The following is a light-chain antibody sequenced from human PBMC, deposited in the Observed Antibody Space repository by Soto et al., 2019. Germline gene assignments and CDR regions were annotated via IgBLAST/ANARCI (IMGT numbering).Light chain of an antibody. CDR3: QQYNSYSRT. CDR2: DAS. J-gene: IGKJ1*01. CDR1: ESVSKW. Sequence: DIQMTQSPSFLSASVGDKVTITCRATESVSKWLAWYQEKPGNPPRPLIYDASTLESGVPSRFSGSGSGPEFTLTISSLQADDFAIYYCQQYNSYSRTFGQGTKVDIK. V-gene: IGKV1-5*01.